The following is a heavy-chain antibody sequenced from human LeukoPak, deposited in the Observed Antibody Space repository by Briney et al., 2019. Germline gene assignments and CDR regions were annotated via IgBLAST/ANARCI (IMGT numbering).Heavy chain of an antibody. CDR3: ARQRLDFWSGYYTGMSLGYFDL. CDR2: IYYSGTA. D-gene: IGHD3-3*01. J-gene: IGHJ2*01. Sequence: PSQTLSLTCTVSGGSISSGGYYWSWVRQHPETGLEWIGYIYYSGTAYYNPSLKSRVIISVDTSKNQFSLKLSSVTAADTAVYYCARQRLDFWSGYYTGMSLGYFDLWGRGTLLTVSS. V-gene: IGHV4-31*03. CDR1: GGSISSGGYY.